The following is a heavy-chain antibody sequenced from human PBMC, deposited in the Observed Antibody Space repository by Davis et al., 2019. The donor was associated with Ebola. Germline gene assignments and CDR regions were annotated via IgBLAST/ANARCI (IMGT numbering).Heavy chain of an antibody. CDR3: AKKFNNAWPSFDY. Sequence: GESLKISCEASGFSFSPNDMSWVRQTPDKGPNWVSGMSGSDGSKSYADSVRGRFAISRDDSKNTLYLQMNSLRDEDTAVYYCAKKFNNAWPSFDYGGQGILVTVSS. D-gene: IGHD3-16*01. CDR1: GFSFSPND. V-gene: IGHV3-23*01. J-gene: IGHJ4*02. CDR2: MSGSDGSK.